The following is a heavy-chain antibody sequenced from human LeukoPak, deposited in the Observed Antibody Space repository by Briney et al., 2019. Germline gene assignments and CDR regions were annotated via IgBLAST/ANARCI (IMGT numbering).Heavy chain of an antibody. Sequence: VKVSCKASGGTFSSYTISWVRQAPGQGLEWMGRIIPILGIANYAQKFQGRVTITADKSTSTAYMELSSLRSEDTAVYYYARDYCGGDCYYFEYFDYWGQGTLVTVSS. CDR2: IIPILGIA. CDR1: GGTFSSYT. D-gene: IGHD2-21*01. CDR3: ARDYCGGDCYYFEYFDY. J-gene: IGHJ4*02. V-gene: IGHV1-69*04.